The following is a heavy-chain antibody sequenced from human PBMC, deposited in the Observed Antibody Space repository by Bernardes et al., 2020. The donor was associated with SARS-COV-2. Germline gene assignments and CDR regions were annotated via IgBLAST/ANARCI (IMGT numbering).Heavy chain of an antibody. CDR2: INTDGSST. J-gene: IGHJ4*02. Sequence: GGSLRLSCAASGFTFSNYWIHWVRQAPGKGMVWVSRINTDGSSTGYADSVRGRFTISRDNAQNTLFLQMNSLTAEDTGVYYCARAGYYRFDYWGQGTLVTVSS. CDR1: GFTFSNYW. V-gene: IGHV3-74*01. CDR3: ARAGYYRFDY. D-gene: IGHD2-8*01.